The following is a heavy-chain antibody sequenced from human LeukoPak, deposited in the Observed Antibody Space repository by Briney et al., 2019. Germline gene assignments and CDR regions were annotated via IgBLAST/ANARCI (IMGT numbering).Heavy chain of an antibody. D-gene: IGHD3-22*01. Sequence: ASVKVSCKASGGTFSSYTISWVRQAPGQGLEWMGGIIPILGIANYAQKFQGRVTITADKSTSTAYMELSSLRSEDTAVYYCARRYDSSGYYGGESWGQGTLVTVSS. J-gene: IGHJ4*02. V-gene: IGHV1-69*10. CDR1: GGTFSSYT. CDR3: ARRYDSSGYYGGES. CDR2: IIPILGIA.